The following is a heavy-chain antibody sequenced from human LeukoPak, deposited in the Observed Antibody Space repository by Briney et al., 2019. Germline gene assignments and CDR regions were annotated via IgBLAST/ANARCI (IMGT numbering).Heavy chain of an antibody. J-gene: IGHJ6*04. V-gene: IGHV3-7*01. D-gene: IGHD3-10*02. CDR1: GFTFSSYW. Sequence: PGGSLRLSCAASGFTFSSYWMNWVRQAPGKGLEWVASIKQDGNEKYYVDSVKGRFTISRDNTKYSLYLQMNSLRAEDTAVYYCAELGITMIGGVWGKGTTVTISS. CDR2: IKQDGNEK. CDR3: AELGITMIGGV.